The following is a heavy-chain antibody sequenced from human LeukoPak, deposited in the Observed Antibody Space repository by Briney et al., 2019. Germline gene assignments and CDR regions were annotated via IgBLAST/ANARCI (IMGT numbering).Heavy chain of an antibody. D-gene: IGHD6-13*01. V-gene: IGHV3-23*01. CDR1: GFTFNYYA. CDR3: AKDREQQLVPAFVP. Sequence: GGSLRLSCAASGFTFNYYAMSWVRRAPGKGLEWVSVISGSGDSTYYADSVKGRFTISRDDSKNSLYLQMSSLRAEDTAVYYCAKDREQQLVPAFVPWGRGTLVTVSS. J-gene: IGHJ5*02. CDR2: ISGSGDST.